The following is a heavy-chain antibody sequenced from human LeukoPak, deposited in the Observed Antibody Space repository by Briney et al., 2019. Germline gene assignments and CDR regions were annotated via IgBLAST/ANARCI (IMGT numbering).Heavy chain of an antibody. CDR2: LDPDDGET. J-gene: IGHJ4*02. D-gene: IGHD3-9*01. Sequence: ASVKVSCKVSGYTLTELSMHWVRQAPGKGLEWMGGLDPDDGETIYAQKFQGRLTMTEDTSTYTAYMELSSLESEDTAMYYCSTETSRFFDWSLSYWGQGTLVTVSS. V-gene: IGHV1-24*01. CDR3: STETSRFFDWSLSY. CDR1: GYTLTELS.